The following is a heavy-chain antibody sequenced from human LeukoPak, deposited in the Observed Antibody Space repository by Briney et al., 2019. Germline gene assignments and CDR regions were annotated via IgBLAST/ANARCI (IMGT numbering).Heavy chain of an antibody. J-gene: IGHJ4*02. Sequence: PSETLSLTCTVSGGSISSYYWSWIRQPPGKGLEWIGYIYYSGSTNYNPSLKSRVTISVDTSKNQFSLKLSSVTAADTAVYYCARSRIVGANGFDYWGQGTLVTVSS. CDR3: ARSRIVGANGFDY. CDR1: GGSISSYY. V-gene: IGHV4-59*01. CDR2: IYYSGST. D-gene: IGHD1-26*01.